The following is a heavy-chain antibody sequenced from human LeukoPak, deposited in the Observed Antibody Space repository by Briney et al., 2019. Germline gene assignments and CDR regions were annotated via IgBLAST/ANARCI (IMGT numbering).Heavy chain of an antibody. CDR1: GGTFSSYA. Sequence: SVEVSCKASGGTFSSYAISWVRQAPGHGLEWMGGIIPIFGTANYAQKFQGRVTITADESTSTAYMELSSLRSEDTAVYYCARGRDSSGYYYYTKSGFDYWGQGTLVTVSS. CDR3: ARGRDSSGYYYYTKSGFDY. D-gene: IGHD3-22*01. V-gene: IGHV1-69*13. CDR2: IIPIFGTA. J-gene: IGHJ4*02.